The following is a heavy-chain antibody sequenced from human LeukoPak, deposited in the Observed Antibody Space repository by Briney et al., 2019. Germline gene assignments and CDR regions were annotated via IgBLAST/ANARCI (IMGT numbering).Heavy chain of an antibody. CDR3: VRDPVDY. CDR1: GFTFTNYW. Sequence: PGGSLRLSCAASGFTFTNYWMSWVRQGPGKGLEWVASIKQDASDKYYVDSVKGRFTISRDNAKNSLFLQMISLRAEDTALYYCVRDPVDYWGQGILVTVSS. CDR2: IKQDASDK. V-gene: IGHV3-7*01. J-gene: IGHJ4*02.